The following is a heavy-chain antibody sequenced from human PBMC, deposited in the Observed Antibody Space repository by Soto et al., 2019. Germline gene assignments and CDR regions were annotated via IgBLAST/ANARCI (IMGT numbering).Heavy chain of an antibody. CDR2: VRNKANTYAT. Sequence: GGSLRLSCAASGFTFSNYAMSWVRQAPGKGLEWVGRVRNKANTYATSYGTSVEGRFTISRDDSEDTAYLQMNSLKTDDTAVYYCARSPPGGFMGFGVLIAYQEFFDYWGQGSLVTVSS. D-gene: IGHD3-3*01. CDR1: GFTFSNYA. CDR3: ARSPPGGFMGFGVLIAYQEFFDY. V-gene: IGHV3-73*01. J-gene: IGHJ4*02.